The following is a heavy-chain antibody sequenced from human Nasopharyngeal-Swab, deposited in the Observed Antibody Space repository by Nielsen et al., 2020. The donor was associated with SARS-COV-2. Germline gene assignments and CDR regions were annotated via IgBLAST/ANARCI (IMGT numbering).Heavy chain of an antibody. CDR1: GGSFSGYY. D-gene: IGHD3-22*01. CDR2: INHSGST. Sequence: GSLRLSCAVYGGSFSGYYWSWIRQPPGKGLEWIGEINHSGSTNYNPSLKSRVTISVDKSKNQFSLKLSSVTAADTAVYYCARVVVNPFDAFDIWGQGTMVTVSS. CDR3: ARVVVNPFDAFDI. V-gene: IGHV4-34*01. J-gene: IGHJ3*02.